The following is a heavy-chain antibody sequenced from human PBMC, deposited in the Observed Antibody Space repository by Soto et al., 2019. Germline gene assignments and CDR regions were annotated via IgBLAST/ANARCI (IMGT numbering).Heavy chain of an antibody. V-gene: IGHV1-2*04. J-gene: IGHJ6*03. Sequence: GASVKVSCEASGYTFTGYYMHCVRQAPGQGLEWMGWINPNSGGTNYAQKFQGWVTMTRDTSISTAYMELSRLRSDDTAVYYCARGTNYGDYYYYYMDVWGKGTTVTVS. CDR2: INPNSGGT. D-gene: IGHD4-17*01. CDR3: ARGTNYGDYYYYYMDV. CDR1: GYTFTGYY.